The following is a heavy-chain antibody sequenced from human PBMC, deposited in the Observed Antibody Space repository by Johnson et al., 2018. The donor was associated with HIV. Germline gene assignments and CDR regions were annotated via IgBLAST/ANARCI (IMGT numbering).Heavy chain of an antibody. J-gene: IGHJ3*01. Sequence: VQLVESGGGLVQPGGSLRLSCAASEFTVSSNYMSWVRQAPGKGLEWVGRIKSKTDGGTTDYAAPVKGRFTISRDNAKNSLYLEMNSLRAEDTALYYCARATYYYDTSGYLTRPRAFDVWGLGTMVTVSS. CDR2: IKSKTDGGTT. D-gene: IGHD3-22*01. CDR3: ARATYYYDTSGYLTRPRAFDV. CDR1: EFTVSSNY. V-gene: IGHV3-15*05.